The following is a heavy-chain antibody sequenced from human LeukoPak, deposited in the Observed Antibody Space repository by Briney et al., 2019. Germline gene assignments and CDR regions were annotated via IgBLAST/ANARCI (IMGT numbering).Heavy chain of an antibody. CDR3: ARRPLAAAGHYYFDY. CDR2: IYYSGST. D-gene: IGHD6-13*01. J-gene: IGHJ4*02. V-gene: IGHV4-59*08. Sequence: KPSETLSLTCTVSGGSISSYYWSWIRQPPGKGLEWIGYIYYSGSTNYNPSLKSRVTISVDTSKNQFSLKLSSVTAADTAVYYCARRPLAAAGHYYFDYWGQGTLVTVSS. CDR1: GGSISSYY.